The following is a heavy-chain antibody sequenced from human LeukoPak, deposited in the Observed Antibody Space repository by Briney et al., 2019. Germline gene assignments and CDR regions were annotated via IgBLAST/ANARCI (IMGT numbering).Heavy chain of an antibody. D-gene: IGHD6-6*01. CDR2: IYNSGST. CDR1: GDSISSHY. V-gene: IGHV4-59*11. CDR3: ARGTSSSSSGVDY. J-gene: IGHJ4*02. Sequence: SETLSLTCTVSGDSISSHYWSWIRQPTGKGLEWIGYIYNSGSTNYNPSLKSRVTVSVDTSKNQFSLKLSSVTAADTAVYYCARGTSSSSSGVDYWGQGTLVTVSS.